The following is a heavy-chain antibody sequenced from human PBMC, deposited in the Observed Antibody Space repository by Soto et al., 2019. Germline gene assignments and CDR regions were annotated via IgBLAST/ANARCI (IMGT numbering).Heavy chain of an antibody. CDR2: INPNSGGT. D-gene: IGHD1-26*01. Sequence: ASVKVSCKASGYTFTGYYMHWVRQAPGQGLEWMGWINPNSGGTNYAQKFQGWVTMTRDTSISTAYMELSRLRSDDTAVYYCARTSPSGSYYERYAFESWGQGTMVTVSS. V-gene: IGHV1-2*04. CDR3: ARTSPSGSYYERYAFES. J-gene: IGHJ3*02. CDR1: GYTFTGYY.